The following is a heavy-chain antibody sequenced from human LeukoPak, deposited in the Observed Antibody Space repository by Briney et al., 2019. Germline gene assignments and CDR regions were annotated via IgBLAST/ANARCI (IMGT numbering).Heavy chain of an antibody. J-gene: IGHJ5*02. CDR3: AREEGSGSYNWFDP. CDR2: IYHSGST. Sequence: PSQTLSLTCAVSGGSISSGGYSWSWIRHPPGKGLEWIGYIYHSGSTYYNPSLKSRVTISVDRSKNQFSLKLSSVTAADTAVYYCAREEGSGSYNWFDPWGQGTLVTVSS. V-gene: IGHV4-30-2*01. D-gene: IGHD3-10*01. CDR1: GGSISSGGYS.